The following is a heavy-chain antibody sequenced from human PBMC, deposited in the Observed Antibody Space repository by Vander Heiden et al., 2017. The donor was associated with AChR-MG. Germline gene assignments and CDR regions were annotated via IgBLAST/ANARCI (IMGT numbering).Heavy chain of an antibody. Sequence: QLQLQQSVPGLVKPSETLSLTCTVSGGSISNSSYYWGGSRRPAGKGLEWIGSIYYSGSTYYNPSLKSRVTISVDTSKNQFALKLSSVTAADTAVYYCARPQHSSGSYYVVVGRGAFDIWGQGTMVTVSS. D-gene: IGHD1-26*01. CDR2: IYYSGST. CDR3: ARPQHSSGSYYVVVGRGAFDI. J-gene: IGHJ3*02. CDR1: GGSISNSSYY. V-gene: IGHV4-39*01.